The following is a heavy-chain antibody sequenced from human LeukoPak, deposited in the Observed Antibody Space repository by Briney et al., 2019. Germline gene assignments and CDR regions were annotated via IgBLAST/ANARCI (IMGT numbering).Heavy chain of an antibody. J-gene: IGHJ4*02. CDR3: ATSTVAKYDY. D-gene: IGHD4-11*01. Sequence: GGSLRLSCAASGFTFSSYAMSWVRQAPGKGLEWVSAISGSGDSTFNADSVKGRFTISRDNSKNTLYLQMNSLRAEDTALYYCATSTVAKYDYWGQGTLVAVSS. CDR2: ISGSGDST. V-gene: IGHV3-23*01. CDR1: GFTFSSYA.